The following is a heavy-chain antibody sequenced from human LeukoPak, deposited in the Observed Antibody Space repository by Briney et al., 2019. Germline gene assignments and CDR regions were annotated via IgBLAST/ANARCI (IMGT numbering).Heavy chain of an antibody. CDR2: IYYSGST. CDR3: ARQTGYYYDSSGYLDWFDP. J-gene: IGHJ5*02. Sequence: WETLSLTCTVSGGSISSSSYYWGWIRQPPGKGLVWVGSIYYSGSTYYNPSLKSRVTISVDTSKNQFSLKLSSVTAADTAVYYCARQTGYYYDSSGYLDWFDPCGQGTLVTVSS. V-gene: IGHV4-39*01. D-gene: IGHD3-22*01. CDR1: GGSISSSSYY.